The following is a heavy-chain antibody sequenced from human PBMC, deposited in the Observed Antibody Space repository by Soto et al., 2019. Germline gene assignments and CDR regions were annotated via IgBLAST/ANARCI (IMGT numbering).Heavy chain of an antibody. CDR1: GFTFEDYA. CDR2: ISWNSGTI. CDR3: ANADRYHCWSGVWFDR. D-gene: IGHD3-3*01. Sequence: EVQLVESGGGLVQPGRSLILSCTASGFTFEDYAIHWVRQAPGKGLEWVSGISWNSGTISYADAVKGRFTISRDNAKNSLYLIMNSLGLEDTAFYYCANADRYHCWSGVWFDRWGQGTLVTVSS. V-gene: IGHV3-9*01. J-gene: IGHJ5*02.